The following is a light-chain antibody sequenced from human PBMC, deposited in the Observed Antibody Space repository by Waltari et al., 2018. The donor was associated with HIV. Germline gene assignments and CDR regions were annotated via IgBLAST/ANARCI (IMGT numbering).Light chain of an antibody. CDR2: DVN. CDR1: SREVGADNY. CDR3: CSHADNYKWV. Sequence: QSALTQPRSMSGSPGQSVTISSTGTSREVGADNYVSWSQYPPGKAPKHRIFDVNKRPSGVRTHFAGSKSHNTGPMTISGLQAEDEADYCCCSHADNYKWVFGGVTKLTVL. V-gene: IGLV2-11*01. J-gene: IGLJ2*01.